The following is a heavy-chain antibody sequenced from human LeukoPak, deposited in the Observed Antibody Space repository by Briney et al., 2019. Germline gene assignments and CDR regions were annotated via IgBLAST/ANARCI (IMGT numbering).Heavy chain of an antibody. CDR3: ARSVEWELYLDY. CDR1: GFTVSSNY. CDR2: IYSGGST. V-gene: IGHV3-53*01. J-gene: IGHJ4*02. D-gene: IGHD1-26*01. Sequence: PGGSLRLSCAASGFTVSSNYMSWVRQAPGKGLEWVSVIYSGGSTYYADSVKGRFTISRDNSKNTLYLQMNSLRAEDTAVYYCARSVEWELYLDYWGQGTLVTVSS.